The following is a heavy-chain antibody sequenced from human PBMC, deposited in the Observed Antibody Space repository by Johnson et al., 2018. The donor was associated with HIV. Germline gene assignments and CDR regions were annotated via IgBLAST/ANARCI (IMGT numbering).Heavy chain of an antibody. Sequence: VQLVESGGGVVQPGGSLRLSCAASGFTVSSNYMSWVRQAPGKGLEWVSVIYSGGSTYYADSVKGRFTISRDNSKNTLYLQMNSLRAEDTAVYYCARGRGVVGATHAFDIWGQGTMVTVSS. CDR1: GFTVSSNY. D-gene: IGHD1-26*01. J-gene: IGHJ3*02. CDR3: ARGRGVVGATHAFDI. CDR2: IYSGGST. V-gene: IGHV3-66*01.